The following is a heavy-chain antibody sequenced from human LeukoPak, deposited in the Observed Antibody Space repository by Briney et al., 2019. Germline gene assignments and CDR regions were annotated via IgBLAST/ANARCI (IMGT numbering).Heavy chain of an antibody. Sequence: GGSLRLSCAASGFTFSSYAMSWVRQAPGKGLQWVSGISGSGGSTYYADSVKGRFTISRDNSKNTLYVQMNSLRAEDTAVYYCARPELPGWSVLSDFWGQGTLVTVSS. CDR3: ARPELPGWSVLSDF. CDR2: ISGSGGST. V-gene: IGHV3-23*01. J-gene: IGHJ4*02. CDR1: GFTFSSYA. D-gene: IGHD2-15*01.